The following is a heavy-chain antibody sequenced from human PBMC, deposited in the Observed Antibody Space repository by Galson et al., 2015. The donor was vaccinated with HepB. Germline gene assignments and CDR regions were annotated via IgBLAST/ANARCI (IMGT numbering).Heavy chain of an antibody. D-gene: IGHD3-10*01. CDR1: GDSVSRKNAA. Sequence: CAISGDSVSRKNAAWNWIRQSPSRGLEWLGRTFYTSKWYNDYAESVKSRINVSPDTSKSQFSLQLSSVTPEDTAVYYCARGMYYYYGMDVWGQGTTVTVSS. V-gene: IGHV6-1*01. CDR2: TFYTSKWYN. J-gene: IGHJ6*02. CDR3: ARGMYYYYGMDV.